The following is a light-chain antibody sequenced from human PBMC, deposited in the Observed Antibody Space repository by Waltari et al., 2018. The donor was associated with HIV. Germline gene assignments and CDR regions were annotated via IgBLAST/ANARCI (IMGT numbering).Light chain of an antibody. CDR3: CSYAGSSTLDWV. J-gene: IGLJ3*02. V-gene: IGLV2-23*01. CDR2: EGS. Sequence: QSALTQPASVSGSPGQSITISCTGTSSDVGSYNLVSWYQQHPGKAPKPMIYEGSKRPSGVSNRFSGSKSGNTASLTISGLQAEDEADYYCCSYAGSSTLDWVFGGGTKLTVL. CDR1: SSDVGSYNL.